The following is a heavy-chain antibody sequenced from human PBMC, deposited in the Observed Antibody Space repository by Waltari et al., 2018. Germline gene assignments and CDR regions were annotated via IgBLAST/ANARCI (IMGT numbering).Heavy chain of an antibody. CDR1: GHPLTELS. Sequence: QVQLVQSGAGVKMPGASVKVSCKVSGHPLTELSIHWVRQAPGNGLEWMGGFDPEDGETIDAQRFQGRVILTEDTPSDTAYMELSSLRSDDTAVYYCATDSTETTYYALDVWGQGTTVTVSS. J-gene: IGHJ6*02. D-gene: IGHD4-17*01. CDR2: FDPEDGET. V-gene: IGHV1-24*01. CDR3: ATDSTETTYYALDV.